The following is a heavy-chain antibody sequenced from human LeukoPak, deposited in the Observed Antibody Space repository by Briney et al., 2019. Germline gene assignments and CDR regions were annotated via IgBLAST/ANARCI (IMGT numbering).Heavy chain of an antibody. D-gene: IGHD3-22*01. Sequence: GGSLRLSCAASGFTFSYSAMSWVRQAPGKGLEWVSTVSGSGGSTYYADSVKGRFTISRDNSKNTLYLQMNSLRVEDMAVYYCARVGDRSGNGYSHWGQGTLVTVSS. V-gene: IGHV3-23*01. CDR3: ARVGDRSGNGYSH. CDR1: GFTFSYSA. CDR2: VSGSGGST. J-gene: IGHJ4*02.